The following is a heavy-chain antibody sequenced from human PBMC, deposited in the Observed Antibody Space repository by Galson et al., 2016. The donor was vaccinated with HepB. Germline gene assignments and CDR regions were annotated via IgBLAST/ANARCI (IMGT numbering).Heavy chain of an antibody. Sequence: SLRLSCAASGFIFKNYDMNWVRQAPGKGLEWLSYISSGGEIIATADSVRDRFSISRDNAKNSLFLQLNNLRAEDTAMYYCARTIGNPLDFWGQGTLLTVSS. CDR2: ISSGGEII. V-gene: IGHV3-48*03. CDR1: GFIFKNYD. CDR3: ARTIGNPLDF. J-gene: IGHJ4*02. D-gene: IGHD1-14*01.